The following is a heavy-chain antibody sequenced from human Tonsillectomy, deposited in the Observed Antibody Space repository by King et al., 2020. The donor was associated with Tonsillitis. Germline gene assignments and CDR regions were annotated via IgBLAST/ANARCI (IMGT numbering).Heavy chain of an antibody. V-gene: IGHV4-39*01. J-gene: IGHJ4*02. CDR2: THYGGVT. Sequence: QLQESGPGLVKPSETLSLTCTVSGGSISSSDYYWGWIRQPPGKGLEWIGSTHYGGVTYYTPSLKSRVSISVITSKNRFSLNLSSVTASDTAVYYCARSITICGVVSEHWGQGTLVTVSS. CDR1: GGSISSSDYY. CDR3: ARSITICGVVSEH. D-gene: IGHD3-3*01.